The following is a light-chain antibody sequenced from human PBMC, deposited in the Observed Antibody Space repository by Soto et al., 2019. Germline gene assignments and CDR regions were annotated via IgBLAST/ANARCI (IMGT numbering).Light chain of an antibody. CDR1: QSVSSN. J-gene: IGKJ5*01. V-gene: IGKV3-15*01. CDR2: GAS. Sequence: EIVMTQSPATLSVSPGERATLSCRASQSVSSNLAWYQQKPGQAPRLLIYGASTRATGIPARFSGSGSGTEFTLTISSLQSLDFAVYYCPQYNNWPPITFGQGTRLEIK. CDR3: PQYNNWPPIT.